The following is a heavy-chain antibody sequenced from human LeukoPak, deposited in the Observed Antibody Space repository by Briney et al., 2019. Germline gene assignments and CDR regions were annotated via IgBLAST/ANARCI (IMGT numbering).Heavy chain of an antibody. CDR2: IYYSGST. V-gene: IGHV4-30-4*01. Sequence: SETLSLTCTVSGDSISSGDYYWRWIRQPPGKGLEWIGYIYYSGSTYYNPSLKSRVTISVDTSKNQFSLKLSSVTAADTAVYYCASSPKSNNWFDPWGQGTLVTVSS. J-gene: IGHJ5*02. CDR3: ASSPKSNNWFDP. CDR1: GDSISSGDYY.